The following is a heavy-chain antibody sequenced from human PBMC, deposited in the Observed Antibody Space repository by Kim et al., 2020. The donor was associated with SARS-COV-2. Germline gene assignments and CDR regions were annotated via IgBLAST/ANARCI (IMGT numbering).Heavy chain of an antibody. CDR3: ARGRGIVGATAYFDY. Sequence: DSGKCRFTISRDNSKNTLYLQMNSLRAEDTAVYYCARGRGIVGATAYFDYWGQGTLVTVSS. J-gene: IGHJ4*02. D-gene: IGHD1-26*01. V-gene: IGHV3-30*01.